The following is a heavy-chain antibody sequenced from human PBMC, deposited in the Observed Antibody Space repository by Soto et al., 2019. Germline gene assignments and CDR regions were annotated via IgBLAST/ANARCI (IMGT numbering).Heavy chain of an antibody. CDR3: ARCTGTMIPY. CDR2: IFSRGST. D-gene: IGHD1-7*01. V-gene: IGHV4-39*01. CDR1: GGSIGSSSYY. J-gene: IGHJ4*02. Sequence: PSYTLSLTCTVSGGSIGSSSYYWGWIRQPPGRGLEWIGTIFSRGSTYYNPSLKSRVIISEDTSKNQVSLNLRSVTAADAAVYYCARCTGTMIPYWGQGTLVTVSS.